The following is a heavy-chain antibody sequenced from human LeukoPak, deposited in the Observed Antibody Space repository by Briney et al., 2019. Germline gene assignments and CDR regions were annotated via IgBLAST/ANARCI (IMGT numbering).Heavy chain of an antibody. CDR1: GLTFTKYS. D-gene: IGHD5-18*01. J-gene: IGHJ4*02. V-gene: IGHV3-48*01. Sequence: GGSLRLSCSASGLTFTKYSMNWVRQAPGKGLEWVSYISSSSSTIYYADSVRGRFTISRDNAKNSLYLQMNSLRAEDTAVYYCARDQLYEDTAMLNTDYWGQGTLVTVSS. CDR3: ARDQLYEDTAMLNTDY. CDR2: ISSSSSTI.